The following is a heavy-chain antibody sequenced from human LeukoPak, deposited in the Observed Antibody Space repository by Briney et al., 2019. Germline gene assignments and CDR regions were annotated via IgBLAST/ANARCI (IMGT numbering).Heavy chain of an antibody. CDR1: GYTFTSYG. Sequence: ASVKVSCKASGYTFTSYGISCVRQAPGQGLEWMGWISAYNGNTNYAQKLEGRVTMPTARSTRTAYMELRSLRSDDTAVYYCARIGPAGITMVRGVIIDPDYWGQGTLVTVSS. CDR3: ARIGPAGITMVRGVIIDPDY. J-gene: IGHJ4*02. D-gene: IGHD3-10*01. V-gene: IGHV1-18*04. CDR2: ISAYNGNT.